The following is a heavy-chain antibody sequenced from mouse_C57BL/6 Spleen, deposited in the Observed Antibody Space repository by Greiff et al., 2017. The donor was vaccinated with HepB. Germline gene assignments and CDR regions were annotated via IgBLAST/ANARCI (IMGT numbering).Heavy chain of an antibody. J-gene: IGHJ4*01. CDR3: ASGGYDYYYAMDY. CDR1: GYSFTDYN. Sequence: VQLKESGPELVKPGASVKISCKASGYSFTDYNMNWVKQSTGKSLEWIGVINPNDGTTSYNQKFKGKATLTVDQSSSTAYMQLNSLTSEDSAVYYCASGGYDYYYAMDYWGQGTSVTVSS. D-gene: IGHD2-2*01. CDR2: INPNDGTT. V-gene: IGHV1-39*01.